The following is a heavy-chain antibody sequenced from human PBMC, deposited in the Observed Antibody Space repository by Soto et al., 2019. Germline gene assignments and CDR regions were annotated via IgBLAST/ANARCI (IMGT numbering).Heavy chain of an antibody. V-gene: IGHV3-48*03. D-gene: IGHD3-9*01. CDR3: ARTPLRSGGYFDKATRPNWYFDL. Sequence: EVQLVESGGGLVQPGGSLRLSSAASGFTFSSYEMNWVRQAPGKGLEWVSYISSSGSTIYYADSVKGRFTISRDNAKNSLYLQMNSLRAEDTAVYYCARTPLRSGGYFDKATRPNWYFDLWGRGTLVTVSS. J-gene: IGHJ2*01. CDR2: ISSSGSTI. CDR1: GFTFSSYE.